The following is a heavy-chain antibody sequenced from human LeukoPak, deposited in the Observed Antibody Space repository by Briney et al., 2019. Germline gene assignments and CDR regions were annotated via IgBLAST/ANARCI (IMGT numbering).Heavy chain of an antibody. D-gene: IGHD2-2*02. CDR2: IYYSGSI. V-gene: IGHV4-31*03. CDR3: ARSLVPAAIGKVWFDP. Sequence: SQTLSLTCTVSGGSISSGGYYWSWIRQHPGKGLEWIGYIYYSGSIYYNPSLTSRFTISVDTLKTQFSLKLSSVTAADTAVYYCARSLVPAAIGKVWFDPWGQGTLVTVSS. J-gene: IGHJ5*02. CDR1: GGSISSGGYY.